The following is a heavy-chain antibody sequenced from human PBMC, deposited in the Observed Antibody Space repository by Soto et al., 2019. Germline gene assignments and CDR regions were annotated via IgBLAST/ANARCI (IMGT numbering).Heavy chain of an antibody. D-gene: IGHD3-16*02. CDR1: GGSFSGYY. CDR3: TRSAISPYGGPIGPFDY. CDR2: INHSGST. Sequence: SETLSLTCAVYGGSFSGYYWSWIRQPPGKGLEWIGEINHSGSTNYNPSLKSRVTISVDTSKNQFSLKLSSVTAADTALYYCTRSAISPYGGPIGPFDYWGQGNLVTVSS. V-gene: IGHV4-34*01. J-gene: IGHJ4*02.